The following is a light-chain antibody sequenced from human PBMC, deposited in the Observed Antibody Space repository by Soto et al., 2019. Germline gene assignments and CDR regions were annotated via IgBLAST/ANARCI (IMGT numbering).Light chain of an antibody. CDR1: QRVSSSY. CDR2: GAS. V-gene: IGKV3-20*01. CDR3: QQYGSSPCT. Sequence: EMWWTQSPGTLFCSPGERATLSCRASQRVSSSYLAWYRQKPGQAPSLLIYGASSRATGIPDRVSGSGSGTDFTLTISRLEPEDFAVYYCQQYGSSPCTFGQGTKLEIK. J-gene: IGKJ2*02.